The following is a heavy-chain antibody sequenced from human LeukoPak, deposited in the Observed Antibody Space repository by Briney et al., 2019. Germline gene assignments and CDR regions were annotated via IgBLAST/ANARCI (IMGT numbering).Heavy chain of an antibody. CDR2: IAYDGNEK. Sequence: GRSLRLSCAASGFTFSDYGLHWLRQAPGKGLEWVGMIAYDGNEKHYGDSVQGRFSISRDNSKDALYLQMNSLTAEDTAVYYCAGEGGTTGWLTTDFWGQGTRVTVSS. J-gene: IGHJ4*02. V-gene: IGHV3-30*03. CDR3: AGEGGTTGWLTTDF. D-gene: IGHD1-1*01. CDR1: GFTFSDYG.